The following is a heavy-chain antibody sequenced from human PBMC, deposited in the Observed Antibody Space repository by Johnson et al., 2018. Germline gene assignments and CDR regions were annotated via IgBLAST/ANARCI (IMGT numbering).Heavy chain of an antibody. V-gene: IGHV3-9*01. CDR2: ISWKRGSI. D-gene: IGHD3-10*02. CDR3: AKDLGSWTYSKYYMDV. J-gene: IGHJ6*03. CDR1: GFSFDDYA. Sequence: VQLVQSGGGLVQPGRSLRLSCAASGFSFDDYAMHWVRQAPGKGLEWVSGISWKRGSIGYADAVKGRFTISRNNANNSLYLQMLSLGPEATALYYCAKDLGSWTYSKYYMDVLGKGTKVTVSS.